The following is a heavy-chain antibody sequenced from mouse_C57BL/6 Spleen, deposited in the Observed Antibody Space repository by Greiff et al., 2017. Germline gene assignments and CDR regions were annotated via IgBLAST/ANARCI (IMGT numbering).Heavy chain of an antibody. V-gene: IGHV14-4*01. CDR1: GFNIQDDY. Sequence: VQLQQSGAELVRPGASVKLSCTASGFNIQDDYMHWVKQRPERGLEWIGWIDPENGDTEYASKFQGKAPLTAATSSNTASLLLSSLTSEDTAVYYCTKRLGAYCFDYWGQGTTLTVSS. J-gene: IGHJ2*01. D-gene: IGHD4-1*01. CDR3: TKRLGAYCFDY. CDR2: IDPENGDT.